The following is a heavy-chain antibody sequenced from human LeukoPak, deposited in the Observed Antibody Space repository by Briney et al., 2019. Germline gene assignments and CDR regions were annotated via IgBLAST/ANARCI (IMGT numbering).Heavy chain of an antibody. CDR1: GGSFSGYY. CDR3: AGDSGYDFWSGYHHFDY. V-gene: IGHV4-34*01. D-gene: IGHD3-3*01. J-gene: IGHJ4*02. CDR2: INHSGST. Sequence: PSETLSLTCAVYGGSFSGYYWSWIRQPPGKGLEWIGEINHSGSTNYNPSLKTRVTISVDTSKNHFSLKLSSVTAADTAVYYCAGDSGYDFWSGYHHFDYWGQGTLVTVSS.